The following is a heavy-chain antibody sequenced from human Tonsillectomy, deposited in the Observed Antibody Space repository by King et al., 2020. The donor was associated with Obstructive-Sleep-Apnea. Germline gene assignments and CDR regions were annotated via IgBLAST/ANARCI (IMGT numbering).Heavy chain of an antibody. D-gene: IGHD6-19*01. V-gene: IGHV3-30*18. CDR3: AKDRGSDWYGIDY. CDR2: ISHDGSNK. CDR1: RFTFSSHG. J-gene: IGHJ4*02. Sequence: VQLVESGGGVVQPGRSLRVSCAASRFTFSSHGMHWVRQAPGKGLEWVAVISHDGSNKYYADSVKGRFTISRDNSKNTLYLQMNNLRGEDTAVYYCAKDRGSDWYGIDYWGQGTLVIVSS.